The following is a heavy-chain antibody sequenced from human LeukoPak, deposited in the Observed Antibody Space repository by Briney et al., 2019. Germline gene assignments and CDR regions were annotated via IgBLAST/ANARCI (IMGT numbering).Heavy chain of an antibody. CDR3: ARGRWVRGFGELGPPYYYYYYGMDV. CDR2: INHSGST. V-gene: IGHV4-34*01. CDR1: GGSFSGYY. J-gene: IGHJ6*02. Sequence: SETLSLTCAVYGGSFSGYYWSWIRQPPGKGLEWIGEINHSGSTNYNPSLKSRVTISVDTSKNQFSLKLSSVTAADTAVYYCARGRWVRGFGELGPPYYYYYYGMDVWGQGTTVTVSS. D-gene: IGHD3-10*01.